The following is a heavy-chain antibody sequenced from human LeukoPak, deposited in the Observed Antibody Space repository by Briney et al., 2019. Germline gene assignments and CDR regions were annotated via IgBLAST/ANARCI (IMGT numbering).Heavy chain of an antibody. D-gene: IGHD3-10*01. CDR1: GGSISSSSYY. J-gene: IGHJ4*02. CDR2: IYYSGST. Sequence: SETLSLICTVSGGSISSSSYYWGWIRQPPGKGLEWIGSIYYSGSTYYNPSLKSRVTISVDTSKNQFSLKLSSVTAADTAVYYCARMVRGVYYFDYWGQGTLVTVSS. V-gene: IGHV4-39*01. CDR3: ARMVRGVYYFDY.